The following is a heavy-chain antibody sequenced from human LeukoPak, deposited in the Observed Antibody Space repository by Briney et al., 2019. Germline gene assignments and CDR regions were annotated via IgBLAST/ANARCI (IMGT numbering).Heavy chain of an antibody. Sequence: SETLSLTCTVSGGSISSSSYYWGWIRQPPGKGLEWIGSIYYSGSTYYNPSLKSRVTISVDTSKNQFSLKLSSVTAADTAVYYCARVRPLYCSSTSCYLGRINWFDPWGQGTLVTVSS. CDR2: IYYSGST. J-gene: IGHJ5*02. V-gene: IGHV4-39*07. CDR1: GGSISSSSYY. D-gene: IGHD2-2*01. CDR3: ARVRPLYCSSTSCYLGRINWFDP.